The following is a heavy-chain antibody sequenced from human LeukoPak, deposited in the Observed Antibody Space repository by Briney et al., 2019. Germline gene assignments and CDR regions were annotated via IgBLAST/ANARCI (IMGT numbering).Heavy chain of an antibody. CDR2: IGGSGGST. Sequence: GGSLRLSCAASGFTFSSYAMSWVRQAPGKGLEWVSSIGGSGGSTYYADPVKGRFTISRDNSKNTLYLQMNSLRAEDTAVYYCAKVETAAAATLRGFDYWGQGTLVTVSS. CDR1: GFTFSSYA. V-gene: IGHV3-23*01. J-gene: IGHJ4*02. D-gene: IGHD6-13*01. CDR3: AKVETAAAATLRGFDY.